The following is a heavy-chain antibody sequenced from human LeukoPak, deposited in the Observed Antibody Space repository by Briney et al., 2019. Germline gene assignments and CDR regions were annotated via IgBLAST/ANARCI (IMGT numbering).Heavy chain of an antibody. D-gene: IGHD6-13*01. Sequence: ASVKVSCKASGYTFTSYYMHWVGPASGKGLEWMGIINSSGGSTSYAQKFQGRVTMTRDMSTSTVYMELSSLRSEDTAVYYCARESGYSRSWRGNWFDPWGQGTLVIVSS. CDR2: INSSGGST. CDR3: ARESGYSRSWRGNWFDP. V-gene: IGHV1-46*01. J-gene: IGHJ5*02. CDR1: GYTFTSYY.